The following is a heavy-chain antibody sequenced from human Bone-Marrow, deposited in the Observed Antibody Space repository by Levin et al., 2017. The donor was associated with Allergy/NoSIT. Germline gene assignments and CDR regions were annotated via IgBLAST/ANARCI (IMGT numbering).Heavy chain of an antibody. CDR1: GSMFSSFV. CDR3: ATAGRTSGYADAFEF. Sequence: GGSLRLSCAVSGSMFSSFVLHWVRQAPGKGLEWAAVISHDERSIIYADSVKGRFTISKDNSMKTLYLQMNSLRDEDTATYYCATAGRTSGYADAFEFWGQGTMVTVS. J-gene: IGHJ3*01. CDR2: ISHDERSI. D-gene: IGHD3-22*01. V-gene: IGHV3-30*04.